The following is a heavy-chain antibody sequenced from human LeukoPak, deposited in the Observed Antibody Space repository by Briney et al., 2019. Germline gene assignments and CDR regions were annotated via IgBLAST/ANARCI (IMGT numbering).Heavy chain of an antibody. CDR3: AKSDSSGYYGYYYGMDV. J-gene: IGHJ6*02. Sequence: GSLKLSCAASGFPFNSYAMSWVRQAPGKGLEGVSAISGSGGSTYYADSVKGRFTISRDNSKNTLYLQMNSLRAEDTAVYYCAKSDSSGYYGYYYGMDVWGQGTTVTVSS. V-gene: IGHV3-23*01. CDR1: GFPFNSYA. CDR2: ISGSGGST. D-gene: IGHD3-22*01.